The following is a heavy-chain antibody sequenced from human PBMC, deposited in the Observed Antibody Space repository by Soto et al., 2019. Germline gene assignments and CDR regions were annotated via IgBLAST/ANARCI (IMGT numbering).Heavy chain of an antibody. CDR3: ARQVAYNWILFYFDF. Sequence: SETLSLTCTVSGGSISNSRYYWAWVRQSPGEGLEWIGSVYYSGSTQYSPSLKSRVTISVDTPKKEFSLKLSSVTAADTALYYCARQVAYNWILFYFDFWGPGSLVTVSS. J-gene: IGHJ4*02. CDR1: GGSISNSRYY. D-gene: IGHD1-1*01. V-gene: IGHV4-39*01. CDR2: VYYSGST.